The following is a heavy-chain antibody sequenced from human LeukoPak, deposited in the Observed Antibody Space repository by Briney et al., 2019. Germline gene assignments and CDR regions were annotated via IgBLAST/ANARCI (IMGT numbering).Heavy chain of an antibody. Sequence: PGRSLRLSCAASGFTFSSYAMHWVRQAPGKGLEWVAVISYDGSNKYYADSVKGRFTISRDNSKNTLYLQMNSLRAEDTAVYYCAKDGGKLFSGAFDIWGQGTMVTVSS. V-gene: IGHV3-30*04. D-gene: IGHD4-23*01. CDR3: AKDGGKLFSGAFDI. J-gene: IGHJ3*02. CDR1: GFTFSSYA. CDR2: ISYDGSNK.